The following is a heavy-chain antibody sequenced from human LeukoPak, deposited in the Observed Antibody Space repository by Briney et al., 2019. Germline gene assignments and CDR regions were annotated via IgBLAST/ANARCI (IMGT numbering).Heavy chain of an antibody. D-gene: IGHD6-19*01. CDR2: INPNSGGT. J-gene: IGHJ4*02. V-gene: IGHV1-2*02. CDR1: GYTFTVYY. CDR3: ARDLMTRSGWDFDY. Sequence: ASVKVSCKASGYTFTVYYMHWVRQAPGQGLEWMGWINPNSGGTNYAQKFQGRVTMTRDTSISTAYMELSRLRSDDTAVYYCARDLMTRSGWDFDYWGQGTLVTVSS.